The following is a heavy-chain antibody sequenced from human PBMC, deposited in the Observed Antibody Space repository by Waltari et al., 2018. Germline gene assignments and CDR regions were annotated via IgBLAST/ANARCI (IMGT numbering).Heavy chain of an antibody. D-gene: IGHD1-26*01. CDR2: MNPNSGNT. Sequence: QVQLVQSGAEVKKPGASVKVSCKASGYTFTSHDINWVRQAPGQGLEWMGWMNPNSGNTGYAQKFQGRVTITRNTSISTAYMELSSLRSEDTAVYYCAREGTVGATLCGMDVWGQGTTVTVSS. V-gene: IGHV1-8*03. CDR1: GYTFTSHD. CDR3: AREGTVGATLCGMDV. J-gene: IGHJ6*02.